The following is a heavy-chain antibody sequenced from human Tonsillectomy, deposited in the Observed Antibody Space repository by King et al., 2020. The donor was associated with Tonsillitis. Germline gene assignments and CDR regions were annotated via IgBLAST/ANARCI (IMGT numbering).Heavy chain of an antibody. CDR1: GFTFDDYA. CDR3: AKDMAGCSSTSCYSYWYFDL. CDR2: ISWNSGSI. J-gene: IGHJ2*01. V-gene: IGHV3-9*01. D-gene: IGHD2-2*01. Sequence: EVQLVESGGGLVQPGRSLRLSCAASGFTFDDYAMHWVRQAPGKGLEWVSGISWNSGSIGYADSVKGRFTISRDNAKNSLYLQMNRLIAEDTALYYCAKDMAGCSSTSCYSYWYFDLWGRGTLVTVSS.